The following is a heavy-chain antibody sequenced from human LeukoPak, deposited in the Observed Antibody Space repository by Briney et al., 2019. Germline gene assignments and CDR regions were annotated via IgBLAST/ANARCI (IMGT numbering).Heavy chain of an antibody. J-gene: IGHJ4*02. D-gene: IGHD1-14*01. Sequence: ASVKVSCTASGYTFTSYYMHWVRQAPGQGLEWMGWISAYNGDTNYAQKLQVRVTMTTDTSTGTAYLELRSLRSDDTAVYYCATSDPGGRIFWGQGTLVTVSS. CDR2: ISAYNGDT. CDR3: ATSDPGGRIF. CDR1: GYTFTSYY. V-gene: IGHV1-18*04.